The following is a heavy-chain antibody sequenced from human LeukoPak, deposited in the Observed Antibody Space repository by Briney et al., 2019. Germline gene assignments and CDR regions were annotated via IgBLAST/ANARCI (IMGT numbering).Heavy chain of an antibody. J-gene: IGHJ4*02. D-gene: IGHD2-2*01. V-gene: IGHV3-23*01. CDR3: ASYCSSTSCPPDGY. CDR2: ISGSGGST. CDR1: GFTFSSYA. Sequence: GGSLRLSCAASGFTFSSYAMSWVRQAPGKGLEWVSAISGSGGSTYYADSVKGRFTISRDNSKNTLYLQMNSLRAEDTAVYYCASYCSSTSCPPDGYWGQGTLVTVSS.